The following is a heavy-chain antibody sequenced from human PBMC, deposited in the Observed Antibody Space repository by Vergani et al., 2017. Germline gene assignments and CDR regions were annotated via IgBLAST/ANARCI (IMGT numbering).Heavy chain of an antibody. Sequence: QVQLVQSGAEVKKPGSSVKVSCKASGYTFTGYYMHWVRQAPGQGLEWMGWINTKTGNPTYAQGFTGRFVFSLDTSVSTAYLQISILKAEDTAVYYCARVVTTYYYESSGYRGLADAFDIWGQGTMVTVSS. V-gene: IGHV7-4-1*02. CDR1: GYTFTGYY. CDR2: INTKTGNP. J-gene: IGHJ3*02. CDR3: ARVVTTYYYESSGYRGLADAFDI. D-gene: IGHD3-22*01.